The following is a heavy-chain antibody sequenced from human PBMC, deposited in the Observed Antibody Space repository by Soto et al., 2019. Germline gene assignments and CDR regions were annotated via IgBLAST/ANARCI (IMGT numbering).Heavy chain of an antibody. CDR1: GGSISSGGYS. V-gene: IGHV4-30-2*01. J-gene: IGHJ4*02. Sequence: TLSLTCAVSGGSISSGGYSWSWIRQPPGKGLEWIGYIYHSGSTYYNPSLKSRVTISVDRSKNQFSLKLSSVTAADTAVYYCARVVWDHDYVWGSYRTPYFDYWGQGTLVTVSS. CDR2: IYHSGST. D-gene: IGHD3-16*02. CDR3: ARVVWDHDYVWGSYRTPYFDY.